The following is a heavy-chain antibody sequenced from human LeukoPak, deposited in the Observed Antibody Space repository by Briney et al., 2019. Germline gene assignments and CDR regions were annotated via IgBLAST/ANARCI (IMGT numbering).Heavy chain of an antibody. V-gene: IGHV1-8*01. J-gene: IGHJ6*02. D-gene: IGHD6-19*01. CDR3: ARAYSSGWLSYYYYYGMDV. CDR1: EYTSTSYD. CDR2: MNPNSGNT. Sequence: VASVKVSCKASEYTSTSYDINWVRQATGQGLEWMGWMNPNSGNTGYAQKFQGRVTTTRNTSISTAYMELSSLRSEDTAVYYCARAYSSGWLSYYYYYGMDVWGQGTTVTVSS.